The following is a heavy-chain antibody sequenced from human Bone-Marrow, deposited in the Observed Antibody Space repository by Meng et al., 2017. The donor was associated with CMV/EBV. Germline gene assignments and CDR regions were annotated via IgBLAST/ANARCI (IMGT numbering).Heavy chain of an antibody. CDR3: AREDGKWELSFDY. J-gene: IGHJ4*02. V-gene: IGHV3-7*01. Sequence: GESLKISCAASGFTFSNAWMSWVRQAPGKGLEWVANIKQDGSEKYYVDSVKGRFTISRDNAKNSLYLQMNSLRAEDTAVYYCAREDGKWELSFDYWGQGTRVTVSS. D-gene: IGHD1-26*01. CDR1: GFTFSNAW. CDR2: IKQDGSEK.